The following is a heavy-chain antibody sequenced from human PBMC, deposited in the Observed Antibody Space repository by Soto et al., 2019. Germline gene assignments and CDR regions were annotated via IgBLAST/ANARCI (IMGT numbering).Heavy chain of an antibody. J-gene: IGHJ4*02. Sequence: PGESLKISCQGSGYSFPTYWIGWVRQMPGKGLEWMGIIFPADSDTSYCPSFQGQVNISAAKSISTAYLQWSSLKVSDTAMYYCATPYSDYDYWGQATLVTVFS. V-gene: IGHV5-51*01. CDR1: GYSFPTYW. CDR2: IFPADSDT. CDR3: ATPYSDYDY. D-gene: IGHD4-4*01.